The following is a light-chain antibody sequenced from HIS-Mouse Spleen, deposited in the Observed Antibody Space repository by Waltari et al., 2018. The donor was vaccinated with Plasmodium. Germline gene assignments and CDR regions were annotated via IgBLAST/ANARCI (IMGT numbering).Light chain of an antibody. CDR2: QDS. V-gene: IGLV3-1*01. Sequence: SYELTQPPSVSVSPGQTASITCSGDKLGYKYACWYQQKPGQSPVLVIYQDSTRPSGIPERFSCSNSGNTATLTISGTQAMDEADYYCQAWDSSTVVFGGGTKLTVL. J-gene: IGLJ2*01. CDR1: KLGYKY. CDR3: QAWDSSTVV.